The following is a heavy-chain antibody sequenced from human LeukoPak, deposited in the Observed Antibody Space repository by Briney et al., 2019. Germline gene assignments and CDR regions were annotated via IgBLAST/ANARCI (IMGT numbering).Heavy chain of an antibody. D-gene: IGHD2-8*01. CDR1: GFTFDDYA. Sequence: TGRSLRLSCAASGFTFDDYAIHRVRQAPGKGLEWVSGISWNGAKIVYADSVKGRFTISRDNAKNSLYLQMDSLGTEDTALYYCAKETHSTMVPGYAFDIWGQGTMVTVSS. V-gene: IGHV3-9*01. CDR2: ISWNGAKI. CDR3: AKETHSTMVPGYAFDI. J-gene: IGHJ3*02.